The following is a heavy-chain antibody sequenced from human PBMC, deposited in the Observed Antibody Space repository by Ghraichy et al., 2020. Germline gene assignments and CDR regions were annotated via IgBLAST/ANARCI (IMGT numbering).Heavy chain of an antibody. V-gene: IGHV1-69*13. CDR1: GGTFSSYA. CDR3: ARDQGRDGYNSGWFDP. Sequence: SVKVSCKASGGTFSSYAISWVRQAPGQGLEWMGGIIPIFGTANYAQKFQGRVTITADESTSTAYMELSSLRSEDTAVYYCARDQGRDGYNSGWFDPWGQGTLVTVSS. J-gene: IGHJ5*02. D-gene: IGHD5-24*01. CDR2: IIPIFGTA.